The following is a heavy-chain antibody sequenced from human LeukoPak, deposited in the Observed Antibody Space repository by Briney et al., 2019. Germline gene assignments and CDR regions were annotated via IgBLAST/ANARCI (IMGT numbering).Heavy chain of an antibody. V-gene: IGHV3-23*01. CDR3: VKHSAPVLAAARFDY. CDR1: GFTFSSYA. D-gene: IGHD2-2*01. Sequence: GGSLRLSCAASGFTFSSYAMSWVRQAPGKGLEWVSAISGSGGSTYYADSVKGRFTISRDNSKNTLYLQMNSLRAEDTAVYYCVKHSAPVLAAARFDYWGQGNLVTVSP. J-gene: IGHJ4*02. CDR2: ISGSGGST.